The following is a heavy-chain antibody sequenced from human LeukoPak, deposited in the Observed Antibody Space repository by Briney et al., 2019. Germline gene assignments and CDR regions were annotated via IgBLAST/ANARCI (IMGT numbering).Heavy chain of an antibody. J-gene: IGHJ6*02. CDR2: INQDGSEK. CDR1: GFTFSDYW. CDR3: ARRLYYYYGMDV. Sequence: GGSLRLSCAASGFTFSDYWMSWVRQAPGKGLEWVANINQDGSEKYYVDSVTGRFTISRDNSKNSLYVRMNSLRAEDTAVYYCARRLYYYYGMDVWGQGTTVAVSS. V-gene: IGHV3-7*01. D-gene: IGHD3-16*01.